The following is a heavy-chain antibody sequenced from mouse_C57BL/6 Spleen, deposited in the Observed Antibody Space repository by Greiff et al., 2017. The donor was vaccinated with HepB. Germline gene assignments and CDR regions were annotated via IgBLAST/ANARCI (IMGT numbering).Heavy chain of an antibody. J-gene: IGHJ2*01. D-gene: IGHD4-1*01. CDR3: ARMGTGTGFDY. CDR2: IYPGSGNT. Sequence: VKLQESGAELVRPGASVKLSCKASGYTFTDYYINWVKQRPGQGLEWIARIYPGSGNTYYNEKFKGKATLTAEKSSSTAYMQLSSLTSEDSAVYFCARMGTGTGFDYWGQGTTLTVSS. CDR1: GYTFTDYY. V-gene: IGHV1-76*01.